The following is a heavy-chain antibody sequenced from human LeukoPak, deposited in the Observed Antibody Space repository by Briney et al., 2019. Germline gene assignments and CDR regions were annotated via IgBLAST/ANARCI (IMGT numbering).Heavy chain of an antibody. CDR1: GFTFSSYA. CDR2: ISGSGGST. D-gene: IGHD3-10*02. V-gene: IGHV3-23*01. J-gene: IGHJ3*02. Sequence: PGGSLRLSCAASGFTFSSYAISWVRQAPGKGLEWVSAISGSGGSTYYADSVKGRFTISRDNPKNTLYLQINNLRAEDTAMYYCAKCSAGYYNDAFDIWGRGKMVTVSS. CDR3: AKCSAGYYNDAFDI.